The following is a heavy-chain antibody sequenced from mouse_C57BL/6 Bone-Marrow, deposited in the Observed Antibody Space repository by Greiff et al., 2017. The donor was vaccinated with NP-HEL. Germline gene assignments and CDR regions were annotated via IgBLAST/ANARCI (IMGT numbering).Heavy chain of an antibody. D-gene: IGHD3-2*02. CDR3: ATSAQATLFAY. Sequence: VKLMESGPGLVAPSQCLSITCTVSGFSLTSYGVDWVRQSPGKGLEWLGVIWGVGSTNYNSALKSRLSISKDNSKSQVFLKMNSLQTDDTAMYYCATSAQATLFAYWGQGTLVTVSA. V-gene: IGHV2-6*01. J-gene: IGHJ3*01. CDR1: GFSLTSYG. CDR2: IWGVGST.